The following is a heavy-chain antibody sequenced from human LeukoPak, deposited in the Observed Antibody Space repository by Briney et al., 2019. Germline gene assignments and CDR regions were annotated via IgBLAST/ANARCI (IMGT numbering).Heavy chain of an antibody. CDR1: GFTFSYYA. J-gene: IGHJ4*02. CDR2: ISSNGGST. Sequence: GGSLRLSCSASGFTFSYYAMHWVRQAVANGLEFVSGISSNGGSTYYADSLKGRFTVSRDNSNNTLYLQMSSLRAEDTAIYYCAKGPTYDSLPYYFDHWGQGTLVTVSS. D-gene: IGHD3-22*01. CDR3: AKGPTYDSLPYYFDH. V-gene: IGHV3-64D*09.